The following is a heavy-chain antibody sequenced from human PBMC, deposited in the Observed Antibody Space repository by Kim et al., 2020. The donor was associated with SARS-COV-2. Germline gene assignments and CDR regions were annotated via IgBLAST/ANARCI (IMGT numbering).Heavy chain of an antibody. D-gene: IGHD2-2*01. CDR3: ARYIVVVPAAHNWFDP. J-gene: IGHJ5*02. Sequence: VKGRFTISRDNSKNTLYLQMNSLRAEDAAVYYGARYIVVVPAAHNWFDPWGQGTLVTVSS. V-gene: IGHV3-66*01.